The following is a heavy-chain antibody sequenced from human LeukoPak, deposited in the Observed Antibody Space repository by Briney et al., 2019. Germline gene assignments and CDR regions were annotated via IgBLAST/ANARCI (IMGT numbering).Heavy chain of an antibody. CDR3: ATLGTNYYGSGSYYWFDP. CDR1: GYTLTELS. Sequence: ASVKVSCKVSGYTLTELSMHWVRQAPGKELEWMGGFDPEDGETIYAQKFQGRVTMTEDTSTDTAYMELSSLRSEDTAVYYCATLGTNYYGSGSYYWFDPWGQGTLVTVSS. V-gene: IGHV1-24*01. D-gene: IGHD3-10*01. J-gene: IGHJ5*02. CDR2: FDPEDGET.